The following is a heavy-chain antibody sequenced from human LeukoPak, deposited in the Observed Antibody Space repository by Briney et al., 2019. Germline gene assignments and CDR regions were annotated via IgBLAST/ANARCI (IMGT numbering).Heavy chain of an antibody. CDR1: GRTVSSYS. Sequence: SVKVSCKASGRTVSSYSISWVRRAPGQGLEWMGGIIPIFGTANYAQKFQGRVTITADESTSTAYMELSSLRSEDTAVYYCARAGADYYYGMDVWGQGTTVTVSS. D-gene: IGHD1-14*01. J-gene: IGHJ6*02. V-gene: IGHV1-69*13. CDR2: IIPIFGTA. CDR3: ARAGADYYYGMDV.